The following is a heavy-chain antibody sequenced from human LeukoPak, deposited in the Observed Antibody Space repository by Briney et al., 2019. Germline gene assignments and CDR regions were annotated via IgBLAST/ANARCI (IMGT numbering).Heavy chain of an antibody. V-gene: IGHV1-69*13. Sequence: SVKVSCKASGGTFSSHVISWVRQAPGQGLEWMGGIIPILGTANYAQKFQGRVTITADESTTTAYMEVNSLRSEDTAVYYCARDRIHPDHYDSSGLFDTWGQGTLVTVSS. CDR2: IIPILGTA. D-gene: IGHD3-22*01. CDR1: GGTFSSHV. J-gene: IGHJ5*02. CDR3: ARDRIHPDHYDSSGLFDT.